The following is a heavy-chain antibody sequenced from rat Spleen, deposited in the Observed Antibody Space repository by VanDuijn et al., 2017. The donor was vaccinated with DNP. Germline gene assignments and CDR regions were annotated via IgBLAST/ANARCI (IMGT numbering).Heavy chain of an antibody. CDR2: ISTGGGNT. CDR1: GFTFSDYY. V-gene: IGHV5-25*01. D-gene: IGHD1-10*01. CDR3: ARPIYNNHGGFAY. J-gene: IGHJ3*01. Sequence: EVQLVESGGGLVQPGRSLKLSCAASGFTFSDYYMAWVRQAPTKGLEWVASISTGGGNTYYRDSVKGRFTISRDNAKSTLYLQMNSLRSEDMATYYCARPIYNNHGGFAYWGQGTLVTVSS.